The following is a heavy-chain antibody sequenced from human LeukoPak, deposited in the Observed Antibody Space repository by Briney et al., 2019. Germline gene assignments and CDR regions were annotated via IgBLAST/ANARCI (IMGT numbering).Heavy chain of an antibody. J-gene: IGHJ4*02. CDR1: GYTFATYL. CDR2: IKPKSGVT. CDR3: ARPTYCGSDCYFNFDY. Sequence: GASVKVSCKTSGYTFATYLMHWVRQAPGQGLEWMGYIKPKSGVTNYAQKFRGRVTITCDTSISTAYIELSGLPSDDTAIYYCARPTYCGSDCYFNFDYWGQGTLVTVSS. D-gene: IGHD2-21*02. V-gene: IGHV1-2*02.